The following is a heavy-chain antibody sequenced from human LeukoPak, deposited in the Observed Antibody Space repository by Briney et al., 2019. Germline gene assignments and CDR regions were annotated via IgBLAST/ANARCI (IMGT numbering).Heavy chain of an antibody. V-gene: IGHV3-21*01. CDR3: ARDYYDFWSGYYTNTWFDP. CDR1: GFTFSSYS. J-gene: IGHJ5*02. D-gene: IGHD3-3*01. CDR2: ISSSSSYI. Sequence: PGGSLRLSCAASGFTFSSYSMNWVRQAPGNGLEWVSSISSSSSYIYYADSVKGRFTISRDNAKNSLYLQMNSLRAEDTAVYYCARDYYDFWSGYYTNTWFDPWGQGTLVTVSS.